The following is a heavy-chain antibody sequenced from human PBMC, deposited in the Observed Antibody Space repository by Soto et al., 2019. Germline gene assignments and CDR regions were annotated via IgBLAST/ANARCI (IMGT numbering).Heavy chain of an antibody. D-gene: IGHD5-18*01. CDR1: GFTFSSYG. V-gene: IGHV3-30*18. Sequence: QVQRVESGGGVVQPWRSLRLSCAASGFTFSSYGMHWVRQAPGKGLEWVAVISYDGSNKYYADSVKGRFTISRDNSKNTMYLQMNSLRAEDTVEYYGAKAGWRWIQLWSDYWGQGTLVTVSS. CDR3: AKAGWRWIQLWSDY. CDR2: ISYDGSNK. J-gene: IGHJ4*02.